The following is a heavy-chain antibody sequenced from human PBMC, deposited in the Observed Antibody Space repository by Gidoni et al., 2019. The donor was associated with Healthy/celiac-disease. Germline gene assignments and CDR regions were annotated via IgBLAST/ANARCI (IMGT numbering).Heavy chain of an antibody. J-gene: IGHJ4*02. V-gene: IGHV2-5*02. Sequence: QITLKESGPTLLKPTQTPTLTCTVSVSSRGTSGVGVGWIRQHPGKALEWLALIYWDDDKRYSPSLKSRLTITKDPSKNQVVLTMTNMDPVDTATYYCAHRRTDSSGYSFDYWGQGTLVTVSS. CDR2: IYWDDDK. CDR3: AHRRTDSSGYSFDY. CDR1: VSSRGTSGVG. D-gene: IGHD3-22*01.